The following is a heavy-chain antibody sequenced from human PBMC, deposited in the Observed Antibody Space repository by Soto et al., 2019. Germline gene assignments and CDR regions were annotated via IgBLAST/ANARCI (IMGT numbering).Heavy chain of an antibody. Sequence: GVSLRLSCAASGFTFSSDSMHWVRQAPGKGLEWVAVISYDGSNKYYADSVKGRFTISRDNSKNTLYLQMNSLRAEDTAVYYCARLSGFDAFDIWGQGTTVTVSS. CDR3: ARLSGFDAFDI. CDR1: GFTFSSDS. V-gene: IGHV3-30-3*01. CDR2: ISYDGSNK. D-gene: IGHD1-26*01. J-gene: IGHJ3*02.